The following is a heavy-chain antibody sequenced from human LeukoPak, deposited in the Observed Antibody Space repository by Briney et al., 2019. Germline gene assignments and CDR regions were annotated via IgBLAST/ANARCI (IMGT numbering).Heavy chain of an antibody. CDR3: ARDVEGATTYFDY. V-gene: IGHV1-46*01. Sequence: ASVKVSCKASGYTFTSYYMHWVRQAPGQGLESMGIINPSGGRTSYAQKFQGRVTMTRDTSTTTVYMELSSLRSQDTAVYYCARDVEGATTYFDYWGQGTLVTVSS. D-gene: IGHD1-26*01. CDR1: GYTFTSYY. J-gene: IGHJ4*02. CDR2: INPSGGRT.